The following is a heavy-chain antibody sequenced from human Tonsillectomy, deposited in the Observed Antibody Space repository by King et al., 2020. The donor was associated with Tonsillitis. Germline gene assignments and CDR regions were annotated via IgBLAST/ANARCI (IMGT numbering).Heavy chain of an antibody. CDR2: ISWNGDDI. Sequence: VQLVESGGGLVQPGRSLRLSCAASGFTFDDYAMHWVRQSPGKGLEWVSGISWNGDDIDYADSVKGRFTISRDNAKNTLFLQMNSLRPEDTALYYCSKDSSSGSYFWFDPWGQGTLVTVSS. J-gene: IGHJ5*02. D-gene: IGHD3-10*01. V-gene: IGHV3-9*01. CDR3: SKDSSSGSYFWFDP. CDR1: GFTFDDYA.